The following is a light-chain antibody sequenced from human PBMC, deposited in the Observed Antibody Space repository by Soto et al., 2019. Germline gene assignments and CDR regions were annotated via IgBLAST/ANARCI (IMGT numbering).Light chain of an antibody. CDR3: SSYTSSSTLNV. Sequence: QSALTQPASVSGSPGQSINISCTGTSSDVGGYNYVSWYQQRPGKAPKLMIYDVSNRPSGVSNRFSGSKSGNTASLTISGLQAEDEADYYCSSYTSSSTLNVFGTGTKLTVL. V-gene: IGLV2-14*01. J-gene: IGLJ1*01. CDR1: SSDVGGYNY. CDR2: DVS.